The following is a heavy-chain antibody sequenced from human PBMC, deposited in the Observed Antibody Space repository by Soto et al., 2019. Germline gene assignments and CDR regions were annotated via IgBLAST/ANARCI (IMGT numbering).Heavy chain of an antibody. V-gene: IGHV3-23*01. D-gene: IGHD2-15*01. J-gene: IGHJ4*02. Sequence: EVQLLESGGGLVQPGGSLRLSCAASGFIFNNYAMSWVRQAPGKGLEWVSAISGGGGSTYYGDSVKGRFTISRDKSXXTVDLHMSRRRAEETAVCYCAKDEGGGWTRGYFEYWGQGTLVAVSS. CDR1: GFIFNNYA. CDR3: AKDEGGGWTRGYFEY. CDR2: ISGGGGST.